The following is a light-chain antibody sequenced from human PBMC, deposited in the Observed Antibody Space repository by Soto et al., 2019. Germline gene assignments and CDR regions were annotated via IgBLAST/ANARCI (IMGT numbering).Light chain of an antibody. CDR3: QKYNNWPWT. J-gene: IGKJ1*01. V-gene: IGKV3-15*01. CDR1: QSVSNN. Sequence: EIVMTQSPATLSVSPGERATLSCSASQSVSNNLSWYQQKPGQAPRLLIYGASTMATGIPARFGGSGSGTEFTLTIRSLQSEDFAVYYCQKYNNWPWTFGQGTKVEIK. CDR2: GAS.